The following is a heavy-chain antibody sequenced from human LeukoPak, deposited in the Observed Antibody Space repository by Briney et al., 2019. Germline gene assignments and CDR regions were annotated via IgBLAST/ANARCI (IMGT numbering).Heavy chain of an antibody. J-gene: IGHJ5*02. V-gene: IGHV3-30*18. CDR1: GFTFSSYG. CDR2: ISYDGSNK. D-gene: IGHD3-3*01. Sequence: GGSLRLSCAASGFTFSSYGMHWVRQAPGKGLEWVAGISYDGSNKYYADSVKGRFTISRDNSKNTLYLQMNSLRAEDTAVYYCAKDAKYYDFWSGYYNLWGQGTLVTVSS. CDR3: AKDAKYYDFWSGYYNL.